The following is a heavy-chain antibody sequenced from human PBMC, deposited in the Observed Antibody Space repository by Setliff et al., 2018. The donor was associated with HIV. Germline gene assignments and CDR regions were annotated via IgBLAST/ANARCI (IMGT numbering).Heavy chain of an antibody. CDR3: ARARRDASGYWGHFFYYMDV. Sequence: SVKVSCKASGGTFSSYAISWVRRAPGQGLEWMGGIIPIVDITKSTQKFRDRVTFTADEPAKTAQMELSSLTADDTAAYYCARARRDASGYWGHFFYYMDVWGKGTTVTVS. CDR1: GGTFSSYA. CDR2: IIPIVDIT. D-gene: IGHD3-22*01. J-gene: IGHJ6*03. V-gene: IGHV1-69*10.